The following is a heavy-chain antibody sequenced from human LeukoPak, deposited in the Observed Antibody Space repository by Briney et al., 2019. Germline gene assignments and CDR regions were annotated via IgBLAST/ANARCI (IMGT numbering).Heavy chain of an antibody. CDR3: TRVRGAEMGYCSGGSCYSGRWYYFDY. CDR1: GFTFGDYA. V-gene: IGHV3-49*04. J-gene: IGHJ4*02. D-gene: IGHD2-15*01. Sequence: PGGSLRLSCTASGFTFGDYAMSWVRQAPGKGLEWVGFIRSKAYGGTTEYAASVKGRFTISRADSKSIAYLQMNSLKTEDTAVYYCTRVRGAEMGYCSGGSCYSGRWYYFDYWGQGTLVTVSS. CDR2: IRSKAYGGTT.